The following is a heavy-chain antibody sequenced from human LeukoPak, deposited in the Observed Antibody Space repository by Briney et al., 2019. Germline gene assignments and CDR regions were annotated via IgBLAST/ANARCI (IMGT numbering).Heavy chain of an antibody. CDR2: IKQDGSEK. V-gene: IGHV3-7*03. J-gene: IGHJ4*02. Sequence: VGSLRLSCAASVFTFSSYWMSWVRQAPGKGLEWVANIKQDGSEKYYVDSVKGRFTISRDNAKNSLYLQMNSLRAEDTAVYYCARRVGYWGQGTLVTVSS. CDR3: ARRVGY. CDR1: VFTFSSYW.